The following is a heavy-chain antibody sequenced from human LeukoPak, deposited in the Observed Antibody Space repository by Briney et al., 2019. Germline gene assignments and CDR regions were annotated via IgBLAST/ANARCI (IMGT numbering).Heavy chain of an antibody. CDR3: AKETVLLLGYYMDV. J-gene: IGHJ6*03. D-gene: IGHD2/OR15-2a*01. V-gene: IGHV3-23*01. CDR2: ISGSGGSR. Sequence: GGSLRLSCAASGFTFSSYAMSWVRQAPGKGLEWVSTISGSGGSRYYTDSVKGRFTIFRDNSKNTLYLQMNSLRAEDTAVYYCAKETVLLLGYYMDVWGKGTTVTVSS. CDR1: GFTFSSYA.